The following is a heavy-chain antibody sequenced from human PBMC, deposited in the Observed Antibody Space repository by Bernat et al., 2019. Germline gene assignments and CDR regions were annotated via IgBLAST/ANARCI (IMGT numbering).Heavy chain of an antibody. CDR3: ARGALFRDYFMDV. J-gene: IGHJ6*03. CDR1: GDSVSSNSAA. CDR2: TYYRSKWSD. D-gene: IGHD5-24*01. V-gene: IGHV6-1*01. Sequence: QVQLQQSGPGLLKPSQTLSLTCAISGDSVSSNSAACNWIRQSPSRGLEWLGRTYYRSKWSDNYAVSVKSRITINRDTSKNQVSLQLNSVTPEDTAVYYCARGALFRDYFMDVWGKGTTVTVSS.